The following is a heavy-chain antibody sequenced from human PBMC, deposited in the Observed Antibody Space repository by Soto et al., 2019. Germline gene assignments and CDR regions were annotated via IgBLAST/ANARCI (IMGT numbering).Heavy chain of an antibody. Sequence: PSETLSLTCAVYGGSFSGYYWSWIRQPPGKGLEWMGEINHSGSTNYNPSLKSRVTISVDTSKNQFSLKLSSVTAADTAVYYCARRRYSSSSRRYYGMDVWGQGTTVTVSS. CDR3: ARRRYSSSSRRYYGMDV. J-gene: IGHJ6*02. CDR2: INHSGST. V-gene: IGHV4-34*01. D-gene: IGHD6-6*01. CDR1: GGSFSGYY.